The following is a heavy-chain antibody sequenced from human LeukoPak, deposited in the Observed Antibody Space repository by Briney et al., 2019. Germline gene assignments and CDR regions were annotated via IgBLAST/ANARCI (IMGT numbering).Heavy chain of an antibody. V-gene: IGHV3-72*01. CDR2: SRNKANSYTT. J-gene: IGHJ3*02. CDR3: AKAYSSGWYPTLWAFDI. CDR1: VFTLSDYY. Sequence: GGSLRLSCAASVFTLSDYYMDWVRQAPGKGLEWVGRSRNKANSYTTEYAASVKGRFTISRDDSKNSLYLQMNSLRAEDTAVYYCAKAYSSGWYPTLWAFDIWGQGTMVTVSS. D-gene: IGHD6-19*01.